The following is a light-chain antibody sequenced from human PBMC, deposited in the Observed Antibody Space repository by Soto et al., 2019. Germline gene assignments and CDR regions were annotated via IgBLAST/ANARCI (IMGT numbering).Light chain of an antibody. CDR2: DAS. CDR3: QHYGSSWT. J-gene: IGKJ1*01. CDR1: QSVSSSS. V-gene: IGKV3-20*01. Sequence: EIVLTQSPGTLSLSPGERATLSCRASQSVSSSSLAWYQQKPGQAPRLLLYDASSRATGIPDRFSGSGSGTDFNLTISSLEPEDFAVYYCQHYGSSWTFGQGTKV.